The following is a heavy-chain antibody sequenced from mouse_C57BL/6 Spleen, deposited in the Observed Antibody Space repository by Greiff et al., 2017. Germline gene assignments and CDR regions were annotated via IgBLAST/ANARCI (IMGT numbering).Heavy chain of an antibody. CDR2: ISDGGSYT. J-gene: IGHJ1*03. Sequence: EVQLMESGGGLVKPGGSLKLSCAASGFTFSSYAMSWVRQTPEKRLEWVATISDGGSYTYYPDNVKGRFTISRDNAKNNLYLQMSHLKSEDTAMYYCARGVWGVYWYFDVWGTGTTVTVSS. V-gene: IGHV5-4*01. CDR3: ARGVWGVYWYFDV. CDR1: GFTFSSYA. D-gene: IGHD4-1*01.